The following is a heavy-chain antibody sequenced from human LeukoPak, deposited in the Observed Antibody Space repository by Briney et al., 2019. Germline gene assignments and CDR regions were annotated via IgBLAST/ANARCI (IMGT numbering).Heavy chain of an antibody. CDR3: GKIHKPGRFFDF. CDR1: GFTFSNIG. CDR2: IPGRGDYT. V-gene: IGHV3-23*01. J-gene: IGHJ4*02. Sequence: GGSLRLSCAASGFTFSNIGMNWVRQAPGKGLEWVAAIPGRGDYTYYADSLRGRFSISRDNSKSTLYLQMTSLRAEDTAIYYCGKIHKPGRFFDFWGRGTLVPVSS. D-gene: IGHD3-10*01.